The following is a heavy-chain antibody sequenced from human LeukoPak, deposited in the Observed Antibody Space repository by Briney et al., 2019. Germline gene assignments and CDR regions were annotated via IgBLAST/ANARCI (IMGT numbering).Heavy chain of an antibody. Sequence: KPSETLSLTCTVSGGSISSSSYYWGWIRQPPGKGLEWIGSIYYSGSTYYNPSLKSRVTISVDTSKNQFSLKLSSVTAADTAVYYCARQIGYCSSTSCYTEDYWGQGTLVTVSS. J-gene: IGHJ4*02. CDR2: IYYSGST. V-gene: IGHV4-39*01. CDR1: GGSISSSSYY. D-gene: IGHD2-2*02. CDR3: ARQIGYCSSTSCYTEDY.